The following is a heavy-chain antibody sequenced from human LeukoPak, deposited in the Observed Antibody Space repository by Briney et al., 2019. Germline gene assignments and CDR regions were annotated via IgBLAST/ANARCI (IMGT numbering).Heavy chain of an antibody. J-gene: IGHJ4*02. CDR1: NGFYSYY. V-gene: IGHV4-34*01. Sequence: SETLSLTCAIYNGFYSYYLTFVRQSPGKGLEWIGEITYKGSASYNPSLKSRVTISINVSQRQFSLELRSVTVADTGVYYCAVYGGDWQFDSWGQGTPVTVSS. CDR2: ITYKGSA. D-gene: IGHD2-21*02. CDR3: AVYGGDWQFDS.